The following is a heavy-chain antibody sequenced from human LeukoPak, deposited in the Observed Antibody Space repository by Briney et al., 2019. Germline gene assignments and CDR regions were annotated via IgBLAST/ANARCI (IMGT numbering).Heavy chain of an antibody. CDR2: ISGSGGST. D-gene: IGHD3-22*01. V-gene: IGHV3-23*01. CDR1: GFTFSSYG. Sequence: GGSLRLSCAASGFTFSSYGMSWVRQAPGKGLEWVSAISGSGGSTYYADSVKGRFTISRDNSKNTLYLQMNSLRAEDTAVYYCAKVLYYYDSSGPDYWGQGTLVTVSS. J-gene: IGHJ4*02. CDR3: AKVLYYYDSSGPDY.